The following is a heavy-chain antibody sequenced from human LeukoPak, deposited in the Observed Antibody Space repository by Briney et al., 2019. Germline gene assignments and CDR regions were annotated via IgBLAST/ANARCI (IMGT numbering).Heavy chain of an antibody. Sequence: GGSLRLSCAASGFTFSTYAMSWVRQAPGKGLEWVSALSDTGSSTYYADSVRGRFTISRDNSKSTLYLQMTSLRAEDTAVYYCATTRRRPQRSDGSCYNWFDPWGQGTLVTVSS. CDR1: GFTFSTYA. CDR2: LSDTGSST. V-gene: IGHV3-23*01. D-gene: IGHD2-15*01. J-gene: IGHJ5*02. CDR3: ATTRRRPQRSDGSCYNWFDP.